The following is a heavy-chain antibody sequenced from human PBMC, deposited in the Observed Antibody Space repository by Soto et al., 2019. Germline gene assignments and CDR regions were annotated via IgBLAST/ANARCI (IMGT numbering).Heavy chain of an antibody. J-gene: IGHJ6*03. CDR3: ARAPLVGYDFWSGYYKGYYYYYMDV. V-gene: IGHV4-59*02. D-gene: IGHD3-3*01. CDR1: GDSVTSHY. Sequence: SETLSLTCSFSGDSVTSHYLTWIRQSPEKGLEWIGYMHYTGSTYYNPSLKSRVTISVDTSKNQFSLKLSSVTAADTAVYYCARAPLVGYDFWSGYYKGYYYYYMDVWGKGTTVTVSS. CDR2: MHYTGST.